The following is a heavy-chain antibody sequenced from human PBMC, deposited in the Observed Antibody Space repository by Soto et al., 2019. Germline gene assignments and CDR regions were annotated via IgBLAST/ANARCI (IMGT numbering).Heavy chain of an antibody. V-gene: IGHV3-21*01. J-gene: IGHJ5*02. Sequence: GGSLRLSCAATGFTFSIYSMNLVRQSPGKGLEWVSFISSSSNYIYYADLVKGRFTISRDNAKNSLYLQMNSLRAEDTAVYYCARVPSSRDYWFDPWGQGTLVTVSS. CDR1: GFTFSIYS. CDR3: ARVPSSRDYWFDP. D-gene: IGHD3-10*01. CDR2: ISSSSNYI.